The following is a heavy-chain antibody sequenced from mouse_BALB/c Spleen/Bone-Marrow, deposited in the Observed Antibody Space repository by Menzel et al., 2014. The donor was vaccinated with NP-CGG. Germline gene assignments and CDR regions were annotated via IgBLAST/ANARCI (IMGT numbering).Heavy chain of an antibody. CDR2: ITDDGGST. D-gene: IGHD2-14*01. CDR1: GITFRSNT. J-gene: IGHJ4*01. Sequence: EVKLQESGGGLVKPGGSLKLSCVVSGITFRSNTMSWIRQTPEKRLEWVAYITDDGGSTYYPDIIKGRFTISRDNAKNTLYLQMSSLKSEDTAMYYCTRPRYPFYVMDSGGQGTSVTVSS. V-gene: IGHV5-12-2*01. CDR3: TRPRYPFYVMDS.